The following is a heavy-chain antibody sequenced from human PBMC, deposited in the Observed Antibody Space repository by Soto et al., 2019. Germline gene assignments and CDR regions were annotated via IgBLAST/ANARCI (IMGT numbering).Heavy chain of an antibody. V-gene: IGHV6-1*01. CDR3: ARESYCSGSYDGIYV. J-gene: IGHJ6*02. D-gene: IGHD3-10*01. CDR1: GDSVSSNNAA. CDR2: TYYRSKWYN. Sequence: SQTLSLTCVISGDSVSSNNAAWNWIRQSPSRGLEWLGRTYYRSKWYNDYAVSVKSRIDINPDTSKNQFSLQLNSVSPEDTAMYYCARESYCSGSYDGIYVWGQRTTVTVSS.